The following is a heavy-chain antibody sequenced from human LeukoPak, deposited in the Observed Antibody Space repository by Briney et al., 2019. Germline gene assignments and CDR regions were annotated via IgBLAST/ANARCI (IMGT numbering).Heavy chain of an antibody. Sequence: GGSLRLSCAASGFTFSSYWMSWVRQAPGKGLEWVANIKQDGSEKYYVDSVKGRFTISRDNAKNSLYLQMNSLRAEDTAVYYCARYIVVVPAATYYYYYGMDVWGQGTTVTVSS. CDR1: GFTFSSYW. CDR3: ARYIVVVPAATYYYYYGMDV. V-gene: IGHV3-7*01. J-gene: IGHJ6*02. CDR2: IKQDGSEK. D-gene: IGHD2-2*01.